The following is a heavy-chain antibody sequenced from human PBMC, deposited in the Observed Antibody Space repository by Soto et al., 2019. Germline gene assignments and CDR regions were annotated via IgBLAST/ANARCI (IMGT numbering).Heavy chain of an antibody. J-gene: IGHJ4*02. Sequence: PSETLSLTCTFSCGSISSYYWSWIRQPPGKGLEWIGYIYYSGSTNYNPSLKSRVTISVDTSKNQFSLKLSSVTAADTAVYYCARVSWNQDYFDYWGQGTLVTVSS. CDR2: IYYSGST. V-gene: IGHV4-59*01. CDR1: CGSISSYY. CDR3: ARVSWNQDYFDY. D-gene: IGHD1-1*01.